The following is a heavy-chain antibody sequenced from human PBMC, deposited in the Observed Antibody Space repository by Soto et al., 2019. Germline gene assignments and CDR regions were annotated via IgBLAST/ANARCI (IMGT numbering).Heavy chain of an antibody. CDR2: IYWDDDN. CDR3: AHARRRYDAFDI. V-gene: IGHV2-5*02. CDR1: GFSLSTSGVG. D-gene: IGHD5-12*01. Sequence: QITLKESVPTLVKPTQTLTLTCTFSGFSLSTSGVGVGWIRQPPEKALEWLALIYWDDDNRYSPSLKSRLTITKDTSKTQVVLTKTNMDPVDTATYYCAHARRRYDAFDIWGQGTMVTVSS. J-gene: IGHJ3*02.